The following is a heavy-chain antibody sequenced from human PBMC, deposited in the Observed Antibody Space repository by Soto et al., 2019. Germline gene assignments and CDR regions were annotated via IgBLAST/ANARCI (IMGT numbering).Heavy chain of an antibody. CDR1: GYTFTSYG. V-gene: IGHV1-18*01. CDR3: ARDRVPAAVEYYYYYYMDV. Sequence: GASVKVSCKASGYTFTSYGISWVRQAPGQGLEWMGWISAYNGNTNYAQKLQGRVTMTTDTSTSTAYMELRSLRSDDTAVYYCARDRVPAAVEYYYYYYMDVWGKGTTVTV. CDR2: ISAYNGNT. D-gene: IGHD2-2*01. J-gene: IGHJ6*03.